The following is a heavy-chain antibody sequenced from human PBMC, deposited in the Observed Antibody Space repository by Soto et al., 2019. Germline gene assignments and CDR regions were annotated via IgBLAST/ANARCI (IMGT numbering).Heavy chain of an antibody. V-gene: IGHV1-18*01. CDR1: GYTFTNHG. Sequence: QVLLVQSGTEVKKPGASVKVSCKASGYTFTNHGISWVRQAPGQGLEWVGWVSAYNGDTKYPQNLQGRVTMTTDTXTXXAYMEMRSLRSDDTAVYYCARDPSNSSGYYHFFGFWGQGTLVTVSS. J-gene: IGHJ4*02. CDR2: VSAYNGDT. D-gene: IGHD3-22*01. CDR3: ARDPSNSSGYYHFFGF.